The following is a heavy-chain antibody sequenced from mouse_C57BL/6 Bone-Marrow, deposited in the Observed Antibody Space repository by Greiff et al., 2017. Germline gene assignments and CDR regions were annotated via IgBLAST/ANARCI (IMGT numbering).Heavy chain of an antibody. J-gene: IGHJ3*01. Sequence: QVQLQQSGAELARPGASVKLSCKASGYTFTSYGISWVKQRTGQGLEWIGEIYPRSGNTYYNEKFKGKATLTADKSSSTAYMELRSLTSEDSAVYFWARVDYGGFAYGGQGTLVTVSA. CDR1: GYTFTSYG. V-gene: IGHV1-81*01. CDR3: ARVDYGGFAY. CDR2: IYPRSGNT. D-gene: IGHD1-1*02.